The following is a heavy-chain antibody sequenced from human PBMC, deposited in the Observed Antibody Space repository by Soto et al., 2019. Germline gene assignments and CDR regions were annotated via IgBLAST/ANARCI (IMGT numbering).Heavy chain of an antibody. V-gene: IGHV4-31*03. CDR2: IYYSGST. CDR1: GGSISSGGYY. CDR3: ASSSTSLGMDA. D-gene: IGHD2-2*01. J-gene: IGHJ6*02. Sequence: QVQLQESGPGLVKPSQTLSLTCTVSGGSISSGGYYWSWLRQHPGKGLEWIGYIYYSGSTYYNPSXKXXVTISVDTSTNQFSLTLSSVTAADTAVYYCASSSTSLGMDAWGQGTTVTVSS.